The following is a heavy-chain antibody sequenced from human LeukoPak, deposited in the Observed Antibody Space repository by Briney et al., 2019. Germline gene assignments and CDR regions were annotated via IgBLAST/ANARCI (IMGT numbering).Heavy chain of an antibody. V-gene: IGHV1-2*02. Sequence: ASVTVSCQASGYTFTGYYMHWVRQPPGQGLEWMGWINPNSGGRNYAQKFLCRVTMTRDTYISTAYMELSRLRAEDTAVYYCARVPDDRSGYYYVLFDYLRQGTLVTVCS. D-gene: IGHD3-22*01. CDR2: INPNSGGR. J-gene: IGHJ4*02. CDR3: ARVPDDRSGYYYVLFDY. CDR1: GYTFTGYY.